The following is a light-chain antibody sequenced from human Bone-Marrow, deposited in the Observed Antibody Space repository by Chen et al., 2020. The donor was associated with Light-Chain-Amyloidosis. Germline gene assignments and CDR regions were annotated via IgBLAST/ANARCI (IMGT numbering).Light chain of an antibody. CDR3: CSFAGSSTSAFYV. CDR2: EGS. V-gene: IGLV2-23*01. J-gene: IGLJ1*01. Sequence: QSALTQSASVSGSPGQSITISCTGTSSDVGTYTLVSWYQQHPGKAPKLMIYEGSERPSGVSKRFSGSKSGNTASLTISGLQAEDEADYYCCSFAGSSTSAFYVFGPGTKVTVL. CDR1: SSDVGTYTL.